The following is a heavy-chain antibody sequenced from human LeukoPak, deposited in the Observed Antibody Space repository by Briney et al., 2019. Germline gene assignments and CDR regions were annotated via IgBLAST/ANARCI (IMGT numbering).Heavy chain of an antibody. CDR1: GGSFSGYY. V-gene: IGHV4-34*01. D-gene: IGHD2-2*01. Sequence: PSETLSLTCAVYGGSFSGYYWSWIRQPPGKGLEWIGEINHSGSTNYNPSLKSRVTISVDTSKNQFSLKLSFVTAADTAVYYCAREVVPAATWFDPWGQGTLVTVSS. CDR3: AREVVPAATWFDP. J-gene: IGHJ5*02. CDR2: INHSGST.